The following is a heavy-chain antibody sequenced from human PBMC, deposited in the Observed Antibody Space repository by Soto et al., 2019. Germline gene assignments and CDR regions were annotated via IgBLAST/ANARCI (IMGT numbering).Heavy chain of an antibody. V-gene: IGHV5-51*01. J-gene: IGHJ4*02. D-gene: IGHD3-3*01. Sequence: GESLKISCKGSGYNFAGYWIAWVRQMPGKGLELMGIIYPSDSDTRYRPSFQGQVTISADKSISSAYLQWSSLRASDTAMYYCARGGVSTRTFDYWGQGAPVTVSS. CDR1: GYNFAGYW. CDR3: ARGGVSTRTFDY. CDR2: IYPSDSDT.